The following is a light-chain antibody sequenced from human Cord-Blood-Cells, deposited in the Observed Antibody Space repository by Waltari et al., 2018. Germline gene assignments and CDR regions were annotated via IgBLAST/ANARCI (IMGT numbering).Light chain of an antibody. J-gene: IGLJ2*01. CDR3: SSYTSSSTLV. V-gene: IGLV2-14*01. CDR1: SSDVGAYNY. Sequence: QSALTQPAPVSGSPGQSLTISCTGTSSDVGAYNYVSWYQQHPGKAPKLMIYDVSNRPSGVSTRFSGSKSGNTASLTISGLQAEDEADYYCSSYTSSSTLVFGGGTKLTVL. CDR2: DVS.